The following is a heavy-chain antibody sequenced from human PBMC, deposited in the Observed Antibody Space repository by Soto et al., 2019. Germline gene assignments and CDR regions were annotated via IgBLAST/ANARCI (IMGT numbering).Heavy chain of an antibody. CDR2: ISSSSSYI. CDR3: ARDLDYYDSSGSFDY. CDR1: GFTFSSYS. J-gene: IGHJ4*02. Sequence: LRLSCAASGFTFSSYSMNWVRQAPGKGLEWVSSISSSSSYIYYADSVKGRFTISRDNAKNSLYLQMNSLRAEDTAVYYCARDLDYYDSSGSFDYWGQGTLVTVSS. D-gene: IGHD3-22*01. V-gene: IGHV3-21*01.